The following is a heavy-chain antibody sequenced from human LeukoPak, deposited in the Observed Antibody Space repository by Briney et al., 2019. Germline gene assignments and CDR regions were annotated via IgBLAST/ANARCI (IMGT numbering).Heavy chain of an antibody. CDR1: GFTNDYY. J-gene: IGHJ4*02. V-gene: IGHV3-11*01. CDR3: AKDRGRDFWSGYYTVDY. D-gene: IGHD3-3*01. Sequence: RPGGSLRLSCVASGFTNDYYMNWIRQAPGKGLEWVSYISTSGSTIYYADSVKGRFTVSRDNSKNTLYLQMNSLRAEDTAVYYCAKDRGRDFWSGYYTVDYWGQGTLVTVSS. CDR2: ISTSGSTI.